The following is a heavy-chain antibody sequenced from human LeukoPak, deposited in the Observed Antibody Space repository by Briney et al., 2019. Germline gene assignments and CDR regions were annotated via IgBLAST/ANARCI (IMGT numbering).Heavy chain of an antibody. J-gene: IGHJ4*02. V-gene: IGHV1-2*02. CDR1: RYTPTAYN. Sequence: GSVKDSPEPSRYTPTAYNMHDVPDTPGQGVEWRGWINPKMGGTNYAQKLQSKVTMTRNTSISTAYMELSGLRSDDTAVYYCARSGCQLPNDYWGQGTLVTVSS. D-gene: IGHD2-2*01. CDR3: ARSGCQLPNDY. CDR2: INPKMGGT.